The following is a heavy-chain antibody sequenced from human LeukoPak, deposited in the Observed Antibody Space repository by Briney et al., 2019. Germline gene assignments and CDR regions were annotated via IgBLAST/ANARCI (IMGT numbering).Heavy chain of an antibody. Sequence: ASVKVSCKASGYTFTSYRISWVRQAPGQGLEWMGWISAYNGNTNYAQKLQGRVTMTTDTSTSTAYMELSSLRSEDTAVYYCARVPNYYDSSGYYHSMWGQGTLVTVSS. CDR2: ISAYNGNT. CDR1: GYTFTSYR. J-gene: IGHJ1*01. D-gene: IGHD3-22*01. V-gene: IGHV1-18*01. CDR3: ARVPNYYDSSGYYHSM.